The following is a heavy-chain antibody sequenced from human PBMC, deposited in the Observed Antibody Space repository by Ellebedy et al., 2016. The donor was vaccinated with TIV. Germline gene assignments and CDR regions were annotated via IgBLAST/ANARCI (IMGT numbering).Heavy chain of an antibody. D-gene: IGHD6-13*01. CDR1: GGSISGYY. CDR3: ARGMMAAAGLGGWFDP. J-gene: IGHJ5*02. Sequence: PSETLSLTCTASGGSISGYYWTWIRQSPGRGLEWIGYIYYSGDTNHNPSLKSRVTISVDTSKNQFSLMLTSVTAADTAVYYCARGMMAAAGLGGWFDPWGQGTLVTVSS. V-gene: IGHV4-59*01. CDR2: IYYSGDT.